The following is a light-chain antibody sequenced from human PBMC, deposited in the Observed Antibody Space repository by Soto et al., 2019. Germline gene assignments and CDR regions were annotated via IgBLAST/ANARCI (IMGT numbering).Light chain of an antibody. CDR1: QGIRDD. Sequence: DIQMTQSPSSLSASVGDRVTITCRASQGIRDDLAWYQQKPGKAPKRLIYAASSLRSGVPSRFSGSGSGTEFTLTISSPQPEDFATYYCLQHNSYPFTFGQGTRLEI. J-gene: IGKJ5*01. CDR3: LQHNSYPFT. CDR2: AAS. V-gene: IGKV1-17*01.